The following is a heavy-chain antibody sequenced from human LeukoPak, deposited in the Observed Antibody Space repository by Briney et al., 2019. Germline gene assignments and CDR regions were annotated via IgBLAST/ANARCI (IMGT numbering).Heavy chain of an antibody. CDR1: GYTFTGYY. CDR3: ARDDSGYDWRGPHSGIAVAGTGNWFDP. CDR2: INPNSGST. V-gene: IGHV1-2*02. J-gene: IGHJ5*02. Sequence: GASVKVSCKASGYTFTGYYMHWVRQAPGQGLEWMGWINPNSGSTNYAQKFQGRVTMTRDTSISTAYMELSRLRSDDTGVYYCARDDSGYDWRGPHSGIAVAGTGNWFDPWGQGTLVTVSS. D-gene: IGHD6-19*01.